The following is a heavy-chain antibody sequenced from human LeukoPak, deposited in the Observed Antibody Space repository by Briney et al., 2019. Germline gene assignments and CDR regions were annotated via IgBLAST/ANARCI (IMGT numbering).Heavy chain of an antibody. J-gene: IGHJ3*02. D-gene: IGHD3-16*01. CDR3: ARRNVLTEGEAFDI. CDR1: GGSISSYY. Sequence: PSETLSLTCAVSGGSISSYYWTWIRQPPGTGLEWVGYVYNSGNTNYNPSLRSRVTISVDASKNQFSLKLNSVTAADTAVYYCARRNVLTEGEAFDIWGQGTQVTVSS. V-gene: IGHV4-59*08. CDR2: VYNSGNT.